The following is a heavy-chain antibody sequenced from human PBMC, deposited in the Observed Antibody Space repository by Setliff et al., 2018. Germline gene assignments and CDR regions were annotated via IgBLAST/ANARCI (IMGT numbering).Heavy chain of an antibody. Sequence: VKVSCKASGDTFSTYALSWVRQAPGQRPEWMGRLIPFFGTTIYAQKFQGRVTITADQSTSTVFMELNSLRSEDTAFYYCARDSRQWLEGGASGDMDIWGQGTAVTVSS. CDR3: ARDSRQWLEGGASGDMDI. CDR1: GDTFSTYA. CDR2: LIPFFGTT. V-gene: IGHV1-69*15. D-gene: IGHD6-19*01. J-gene: IGHJ6*02.